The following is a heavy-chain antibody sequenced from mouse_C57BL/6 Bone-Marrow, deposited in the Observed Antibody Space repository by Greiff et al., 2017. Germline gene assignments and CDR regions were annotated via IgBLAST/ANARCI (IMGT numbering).Heavy chain of an antibody. CDR2: INPNNGGT. Sequence: VQLQQSGPELVKPGASVKISCKASGYTFTDYYMNWVKQSHGKSLEWIGDINPNNGGTSYNQKFKGKATLTVDKSSSTAYMELRSLTSEDSAVYYCAGLLRAYWGQGTLVTVSA. CDR1: GYTFTDYY. D-gene: IGHD1-1*01. J-gene: IGHJ3*01. V-gene: IGHV1-26*01. CDR3: AGLLRAY.